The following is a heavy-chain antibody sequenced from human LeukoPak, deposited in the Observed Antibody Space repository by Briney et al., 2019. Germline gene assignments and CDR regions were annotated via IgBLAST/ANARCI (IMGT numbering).Heavy chain of an antibody. D-gene: IGHD6-25*01. CDR2: ISAYNGNT. CDR3: ARDRGYSSVSTDFDY. Sequence: ASVKVSCKASGYTFTSYGISWVRQAPGQGLEWMGWISAYNGNTNYAQKLQGRVTMTTDTSTSTAYMELRSLRSDDTAVYYCARDRGYSSVSTDFDYWGQGTLVTVSS. V-gene: IGHV1-18*01. CDR1: GYTFTSYG. J-gene: IGHJ4*02.